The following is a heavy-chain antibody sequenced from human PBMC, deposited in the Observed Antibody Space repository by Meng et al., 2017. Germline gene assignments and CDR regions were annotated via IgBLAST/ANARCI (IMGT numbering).Heavy chain of an antibody. CDR1: GLTVSSNY. Sequence: VAQVESGGGLCQAGGSPVISCAAFGLTVSSNYMSWVRQGPGKGLGWVSVIYSGGSTYYADSVEGRFTISRDNSKNTLYLQMNSLRAEDTAVYYCARDYGDHLGFDYWGQGTLVTVSS. CDR3: ARDYGDHLGFDY. CDR2: IYSGGST. J-gene: IGHJ4*02. D-gene: IGHD4-17*01. V-gene: IGHV3-53*02.